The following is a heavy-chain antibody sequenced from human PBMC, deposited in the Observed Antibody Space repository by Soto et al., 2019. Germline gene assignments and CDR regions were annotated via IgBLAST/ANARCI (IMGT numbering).Heavy chain of an antibody. J-gene: IGHJ5*02. CDR1: GGTFSSYA. V-gene: IGHV1-69*13. D-gene: IGHD2-2*01. CDR3: ARGGDIVVVPAAMRNWFDP. CDR2: IIPIFGTA. Sequence: SVKVSCKAPGGTFSSYAISWVRQAPGQGLEWMGGIIPIFGTANYAQKFQGRVTITADESTSTAYMELSSLRSEDTAVYYCARGGDIVVVPAAMRNWFDPWGQGTLVTVSS.